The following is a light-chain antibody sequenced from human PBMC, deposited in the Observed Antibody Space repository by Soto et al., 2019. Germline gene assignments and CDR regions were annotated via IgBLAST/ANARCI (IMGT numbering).Light chain of an antibody. CDR1: QSVSSN. Sequence: EIVRPQSPATLSVSPGDRATLSGRASQSVSSNLAWYQQKPGQAPRLLIYGASTRAAGFPARFSGSGSGTDFTLTITRLEPEDFAVYYCQQYGTSPITFGQGTRLEIK. J-gene: IGKJ5*01. V-gene: IGKV3-15*01. CDR2: GAS. CDR3: QQYGTSPIT.